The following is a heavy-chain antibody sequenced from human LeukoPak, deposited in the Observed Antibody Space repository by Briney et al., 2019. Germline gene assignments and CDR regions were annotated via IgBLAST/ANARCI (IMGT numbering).Heavy chain of an antibody. CDR1: GYTFTGYY. CDR2: INPNSGGT. D-gene: IGHD3-16*01. CDR3: ARDFIRGSYYVAFDI. J-gene: IGHJ3*02. Sequence: GGSVTDSCKASGYTFTGYYMHWVRQAPGQGLEWLGWINPNSGGTNYAQKFQGRVTMTRDTSISTAYMELSRLKSDDTAVYYCARDFIRGSYYVAFDIWGEGTVVSLSS. V-gene: IGHV1-2*02.